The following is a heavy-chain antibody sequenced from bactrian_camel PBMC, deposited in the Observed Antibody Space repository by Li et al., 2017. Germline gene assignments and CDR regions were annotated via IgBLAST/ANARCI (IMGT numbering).Heavy chain of an antibody. J-gene: IGHJ4*01. CDR2: IRGANGGT. CDR3: VADCYWHQGSWHVVY. Sequence: HVQLVESGGGSVQAGGSLRLSCVASTVTSDFASKAWFRQVPGKERKGVARIRGANGGTYYADSVKGRFTISQDNAKKMVYLQMDSLRPEDTAMYYCVADCYWHQGSWHVVYWGQGTQVTV. V-gene: IGHV3S63*01. CDR1: TVTSDFAS. D-gene: IGHD1*01.